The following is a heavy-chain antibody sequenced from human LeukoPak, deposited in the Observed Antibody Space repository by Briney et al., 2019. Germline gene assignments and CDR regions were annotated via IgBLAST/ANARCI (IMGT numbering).Heavy chain of an antibody. D-gene: IGHD1-26*01. CDR3: ARDGGDLLRVDY. CDR1: GYTFTSYG. Sequence: ASVKVSCKASGYTFTSYGISWVRQAPGQGLEWMGWISAYNGDTRYAQKFQGRVTMTTDTSTSTAYMELRSLTSDDTAVYYCARDGGDLLRVDYWGQGTQVTVSS. J-gene: IGHJ4*02. CDR2: ISAYNGDT. V-gene: IGHV1-18*01.